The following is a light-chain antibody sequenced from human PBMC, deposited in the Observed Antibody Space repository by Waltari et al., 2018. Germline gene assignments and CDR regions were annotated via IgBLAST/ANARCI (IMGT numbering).Light chain of an antibody. J-gene: IGLJ3*02. CDR1: SGSIASNF. Sequence: NFMLTQPHAVSESPGKTVIISCTRSSGSIASNFVQRYQQRPGSAPTTVIFEDNERPSGVTDRFSGSIDSSSNSASLTISGLRTEDEADYYCQSYDTTTHWVFGGGTKLTVL. CDR2: EDN. V-gene: IGLV6-57*03. CDR3: QSYDTTTHWV.